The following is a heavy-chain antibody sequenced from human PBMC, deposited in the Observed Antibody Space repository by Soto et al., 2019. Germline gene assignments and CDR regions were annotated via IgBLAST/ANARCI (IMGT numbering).Heavy chain of an antibody. CDR2: IYYSGST. CDR1: GGSISSGDYY. J-gene: IGHJ4*02. Sequence: SETLSLTCTVSGGSISSGDYYWSWIRQPPGKGLEWIGYIYYSGSTYYNPSLKSRVTISVDTSKNQFSLKLSSVTAADTAVYYCARRPLIAVAGNFDYWGQGTLVTVSS. CDR3: ARRPLIAVAGNFDY. D-gene: IGHD6-19*01. V-gene: IGHV4-30-4*01.